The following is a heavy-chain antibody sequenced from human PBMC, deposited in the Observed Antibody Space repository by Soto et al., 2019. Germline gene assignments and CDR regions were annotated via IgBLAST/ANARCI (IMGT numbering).Heavy chain of an antibody. CDR2: IYYSGST. V-gene: IGHV4-59*01. CDR3: ARYEDSSGYYSFQH. J-gene: IGHJ1*01. CDR1: GGSISSYY. D-gene: IGHD3-22*01. Sequence: SETLSLTCTVSGGSISSYYWSWIRQPPGKGLEWIGYIYYSGSTNYNPSLKSRVTISVDTSKNQFSLKLSSVTAADTAVYYCARYEDSSGYYSFQHWGQGTLVTVS.